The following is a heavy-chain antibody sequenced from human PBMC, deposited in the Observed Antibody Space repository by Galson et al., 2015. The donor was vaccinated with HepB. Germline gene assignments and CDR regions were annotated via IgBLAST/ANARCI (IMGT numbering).Heavy chain of an antibody. J-gene: IGHJ3*02. CDR1: GYTFTRYA. CDR3: ARDAQTQGDAVLGI. V-gene: IGHV1-3*01. CDR2: INAGNGKT. D-gene: IGHD3-16*01. Sequence: QSGAEVKKPGESLRISCKASGYTFTRYAMHWVRQAPGQGLEWMGWINAGNGKTEYSQNLQGRVTITRDTSASTVYMELSSLRSEDTAVYHCARDAQTQGDAVLGIWGQGTMVTVSS.